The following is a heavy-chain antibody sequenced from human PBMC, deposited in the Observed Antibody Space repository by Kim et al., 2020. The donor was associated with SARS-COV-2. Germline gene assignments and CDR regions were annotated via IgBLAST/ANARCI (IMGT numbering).Heavy chain of an antibody. Sequence: YADSVKGRYTISRDNAKNSLYLQMNSVRGEDTAVYYCARSIAVAGTSDYWGQGTLVTVSS. D-gene: IGHD6-19*01. CDR3: ARSIAVAGTSDY. V-gene: IGHV3-48*03. J-gene: IGHJ4*02.